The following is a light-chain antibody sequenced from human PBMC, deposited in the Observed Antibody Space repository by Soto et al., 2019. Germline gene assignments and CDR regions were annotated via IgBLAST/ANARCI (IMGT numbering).Light chain of an antibody. J-gene: IGKJ1*01. CDR2: GTS. CDR3: QQRSSWHT. V-gene: IGKV3D-20*02. Sequence: ESVLTQSPGTLSLSPGERATLSCRASQSVSSKYLAWYQQKPGQAPRLLIYGTSSRATGISDRFRGSGSGTDFTLTISSLEPEDSAIYYCQQRSSWHTFGQGTKVDIK. CDR1: QSVSSKY.